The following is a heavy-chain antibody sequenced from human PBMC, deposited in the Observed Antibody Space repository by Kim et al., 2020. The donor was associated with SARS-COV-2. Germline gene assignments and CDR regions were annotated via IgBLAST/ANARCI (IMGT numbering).Heavy chain of an antibody. J-gene: IGHJ4*02. V-gene: IGHV6-1*01. CDR1: GDSVSSNIAA. Sequence: SQTLSLTCAISGDSVSSNIAAWSWIRQSPSRGLEWLGRTYYRSKWYSEYEVSVKSRITINPDTAKNQFSLHLSSVTHEETAVYFCARGVTPAGRVLDYWGQGTLVTVSS. CDR3: ARGVTPAGRVLDY. D-gene: IGHD2-2*01. CDR2: TYYRSKWYS.